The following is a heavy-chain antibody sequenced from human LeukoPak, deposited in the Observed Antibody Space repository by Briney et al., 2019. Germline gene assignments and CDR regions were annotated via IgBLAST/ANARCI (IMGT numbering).Heavy chain of an antibody. D-gene: IGHD1-26*01. CDR3: ARSDGIVGEEAWFDP. CDR2: IFTTEVT. V-gene: IGHV4-4*09. Sequence: SSETLSLTCSVSGGSIGTFHWHWIRQPPGKGLEWIGYIFTTEVTSYSPSLKSRVTISVDTSKNQFSLRLSSVTAADTAVYYCARSDGIVGEEAWFDPWGQGTLVAVSS. CDR1: GGSIGTFH. J-gene: IGHJ5*02.